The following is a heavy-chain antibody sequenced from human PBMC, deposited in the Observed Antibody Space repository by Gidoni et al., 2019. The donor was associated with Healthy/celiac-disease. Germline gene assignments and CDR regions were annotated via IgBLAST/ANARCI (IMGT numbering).Heavy chain of an antibody. J-gene: IGHJ4*02. CDR2: IYWDDDK. Sequence: QITLKESGPTLVKPTQTLTLTCTFSGFSLSTSGVGVGWIRQPPGKSLEWLALIYWDDDKRYSPSLKSRLTITKDTSKNQVVLTMTNMDPVDTATYYCAHRTYQEWLLACDYWGQGTLVTVSS. CDR3: AHRTYQEWLLACDY. V-gene: IGHV2-5*02. CDR1: GFSLSTSGVG. D-gene: IGHD3-3*01.